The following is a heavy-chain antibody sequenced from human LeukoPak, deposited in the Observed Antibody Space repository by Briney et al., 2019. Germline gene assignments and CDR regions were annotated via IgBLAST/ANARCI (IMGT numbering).Heavy chain of an antibody. CDR2: ISGSGTST. V-gene: IGHV3-23*01. J-gene: IGHJ4*02. CDR3: AKGPFYYYDSSGFLPLDY. CDR1: GFTFSTYA. Sequence: PGGSLRLSCAASGFTFSTYAMSWVRQAPGKGLEWVSGISGSGTSTYYADFVKGRFTISRDKSKNTLYLQMNSLRAVDTAIYYCAKGPFYYYDSSGFLPLDYWGQGTLVTVSS. D-gene: IGHD3-22*01.